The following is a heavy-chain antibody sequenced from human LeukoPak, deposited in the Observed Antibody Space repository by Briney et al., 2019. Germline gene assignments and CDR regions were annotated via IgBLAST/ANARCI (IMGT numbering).Heavy chain of an antibody. Sequence: GGSLGLSCAASGFTVSSNYMSWVRQAPGKGLEWVSVIYSGGSTYYADSVKGRFTISRDNSKNTLYLQMNSLRAEDTAVYYCARGKDDYGDYVLNYYFDYWGQGTLVTVSS. V-gene: IGHV3-53*01. J-gene: IGHJ4*02. D-gene: IGHD4-17*01. CDR3: ARGKDDYGDYVLNYYFDY. CDR2: IYSGGST. CDR1: GFTVSSNY.